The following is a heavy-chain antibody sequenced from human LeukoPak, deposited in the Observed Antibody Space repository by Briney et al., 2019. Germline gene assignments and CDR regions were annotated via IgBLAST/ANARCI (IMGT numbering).Heavy chain of an antibody. CDR1: GFTFDDYA. J-gene: IGHJ3*02. CDR3: AKGGRVDTAMVSAFDI. CDR2: ISWNSGSI. Sequence: GGSLRLSCAASGFTFDDYAMHWVRHAPGKGLEWVSGISWNSGSIGYADSVKGRFTISRDNAKNSLYLQMNSLRAEDTALYYCAKGGRVDTAMVSAFDIWGQGTMVTVSS. D-gene: IGHD5-18*01. V-gene: IGHV3-9*01.